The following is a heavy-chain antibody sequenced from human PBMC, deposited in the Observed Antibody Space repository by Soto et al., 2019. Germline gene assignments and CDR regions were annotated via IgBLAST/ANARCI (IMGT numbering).Heavy chain of an antibody. CDR1: GGTFSSYA. Sequence: ASVKVSCKASGGTFSSYAISWVRQAPGQGLEWMGGIIPIFGTANYAQKFQGRVTITADESTSTAYMELSSLRSEDTAVYYCARKSIYDSSGYPPFQHWGQGTLVTVSS. D-gene: IGHD3-22*01. J-gene: IGHJ1*01. CDR3: ARKSIYDSSGYPPFQH. V-gene: IGHV1-69*13. CDR2: IIPIFGTA.